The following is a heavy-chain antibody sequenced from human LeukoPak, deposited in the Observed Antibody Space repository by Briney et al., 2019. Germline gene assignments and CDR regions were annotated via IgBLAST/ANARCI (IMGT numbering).Heavy chain of an antibody. CDR3: ARVARSMSSSSDDS. V-gene: IGHV4-39*01. CDR1: GGAISTSNYY. Sequence: SSETLSLTCTVSGGAISTSNYYWGWIRQPPGKGLEWIGSIYYSGDTYYSPSLKSRVTISVDTSKNQFSLKLNSVTAADTAVYYCARVARSMSSSSDDSWGQGTLVTVSS. J-gene: IGHJ5*01. CDR2: IYYSGDT. D-gene: IGHD6-13*01.